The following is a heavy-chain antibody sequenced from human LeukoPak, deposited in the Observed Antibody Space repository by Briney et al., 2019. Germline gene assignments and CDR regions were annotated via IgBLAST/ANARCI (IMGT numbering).Heavy chain of an antibody. V-gene: IGHV3-21*01. J-gene: IGHJ4*02. CDR3: ARDQFYGGNSMGFDY. D-gene: IGHD4-23*01. CDR2: ISSSSSYI. CDR1: GFTFSSYS. Sequence: GRSLRLSCAASGFTFSSYSMNWVRQAPGKGLEWVSSISSSSSYIYYADSVKGRFTISRDNAKNSLYLQMNSLRAEDTAVYYCARDQFYGGNSMGFDYWGQGTLVTVSS.